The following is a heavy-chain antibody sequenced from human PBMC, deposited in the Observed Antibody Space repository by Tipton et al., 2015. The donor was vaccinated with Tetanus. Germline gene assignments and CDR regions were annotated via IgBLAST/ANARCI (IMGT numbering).Heavy chain of an antibody. Sequence: QMQLVQSGAEVKKPGASVKVSCKASGYTFTNYYMHWVRQAPGQGLEWMGVINPSAGTTRYEQKFQGRVIMTRDTSTTTVYTELNGLRSEDTAVFYCARSYDFYDSTGYTDDGMDVWGQGTSVTVSS. CDR1: GYTFTNYY. D-gene: IGHD3-22*01. V-gene: IGHV1-46*01. CDR2: INPSAGTT. J-gene: IGHJ6*02. CDR3: ARSYDFYDSTGYTDDGMDV.